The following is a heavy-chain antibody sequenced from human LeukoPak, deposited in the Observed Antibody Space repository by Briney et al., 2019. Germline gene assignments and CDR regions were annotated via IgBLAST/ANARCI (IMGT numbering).Heavy chain of an antibody. Sequence: GGSLRLSCAASGFTFITYWMDWVRQAPGKGLEWVANIKEDGSEKYYEDSVKGRFTISRDNAKNSLYLQMNSLRAEDTAVYYCARNVGWFRFDYWGQGTLVTVSS. CDR2: IKEDGSEK. J-gene: IGHJ4*02. V-gene: IGHV3-7*03. D-gene: IGHD2-15*01. CDR1: GFTFITYW. CDR3: ARNVGWFRFDY.